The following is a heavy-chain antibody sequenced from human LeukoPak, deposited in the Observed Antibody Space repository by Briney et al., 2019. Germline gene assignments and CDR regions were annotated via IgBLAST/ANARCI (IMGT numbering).Heavy chain of an antibody. J-gene: IGHJ4*02. D-gene: IGHD5-24*01. Sequence: SETLSLTCTVSGGSISSSSYYWGWIRQPPGKGLEWIGSIYYSGSTYYNPSLKSRVTISVDTSKNQFSLKLSSMTAADTAVYYCARHGPVEMATIVSGYFDYWGQGTLVTVSS. V-gene: IGHV4-39*01. CDR2: IYYSGST. CDR3: ARHGPVEMATIVSGYFDY. CDR1: GGSISSSSYY.